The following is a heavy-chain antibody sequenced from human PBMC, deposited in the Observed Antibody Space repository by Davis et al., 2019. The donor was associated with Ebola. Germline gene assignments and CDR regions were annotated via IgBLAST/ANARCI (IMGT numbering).Heavy chain of an antibody. D-gene: IGHD2-2*02. V-gene: IGHV1-18*01. CDR2: ISAYNGNT. CDR3: ARDGSVAAIELDY. CDR1: GYTFNLYG. Sequence: ASVKVSCKASGYTFNLYGISWVRQAPGQGLEWMGWISAYNGNTNYAQRFQDRVTMTTDTATNTAYMEVRGLRSDDTAVYYCARDGSVAAIELDYWGQGTLATVSS. J-gene: IGHJ4*02.